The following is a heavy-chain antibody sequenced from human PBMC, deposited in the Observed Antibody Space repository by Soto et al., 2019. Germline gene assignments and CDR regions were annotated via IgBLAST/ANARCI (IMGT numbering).Heavy chain of an antibody. J-gene: IGHJ5*02. V-gene: IGHV1-2*02. D-gene: IGHD4-4*01. CDR3: ARKHSLDYIRWGLDP. CDR2: INPKSDDT. Sequence: ASVKVSCKASGYPFSDNQIHWLRRAPGQGLEWMGRINPKSDDTNYAQKFQGRVTMTRDTSIDTAYLELTGLTSDDTATYYCARKHSLDYIRWGLDPWGQGTLVTVS. CDR1: GYPFSDNQ.